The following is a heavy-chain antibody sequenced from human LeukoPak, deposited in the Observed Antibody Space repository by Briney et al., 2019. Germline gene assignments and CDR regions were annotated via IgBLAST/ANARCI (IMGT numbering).Heavy chain of an antibody. V-gene: IGHV4-39*07. CDR1: GGSISSSSYY. J-gene: IGHJ4*02. CDR2: IYYSGST. D-gene: IGHD3-10*01. CDR3: AREAHGSGSYYRFDY. Sequence: SETLSLTCTVSGGSISSSSYYWGWIRQPPGKGLEWIGSIYYSGSTYYNPSLKSRVTISVDTSKNQFSLKLSSVTAADTAVYYCAREAHGSGSYYRFDYWGQGTLVTVSS.